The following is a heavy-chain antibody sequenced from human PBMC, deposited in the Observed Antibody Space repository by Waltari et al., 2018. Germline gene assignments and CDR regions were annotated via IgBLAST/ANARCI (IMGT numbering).Heavy chain of an antibody. CDR1: GFTFSSYV. J-gene: IGHJ3*02. CDR2: ISYDGSNK. V-gene: IGHV3-30*18. D-gene: IGHD3-22*01. Sequence: QLQLVESGGGVVQPGRSLRLSCAASGFTFSSYVMPWVRQAQGKGLEWVAVISYDGSNKYYADSGKGRFTISRDNSKNTLYLQMNSLRAEDTAVYYCAKDPGVVIPWGAFDIWGQGTMVTVSS. CDR3: AKDPGVVIPWGAFDI.